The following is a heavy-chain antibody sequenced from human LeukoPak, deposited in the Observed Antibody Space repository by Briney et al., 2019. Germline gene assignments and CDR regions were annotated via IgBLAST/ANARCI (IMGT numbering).Heavy chain of an antibody. CDR3: ARDSSRAIYYDSITLDY. J-gene: IGHJ4*02. V-gene: IGHV3-66*01. CDR1: GFTFSSYS. Sequence: GGSLRLSCAASGFTFSSYSMNWVRQAPGKGLEWVSVIYSGGSTYYADSVKGRFTISRDNSKNTLYLQMNSLRAEDTAVYYCARDSSRAIYYDSITLDYWGQGTLVTVSS. CDR2: IYSGGST. D-gene: IGHD3-22*01.